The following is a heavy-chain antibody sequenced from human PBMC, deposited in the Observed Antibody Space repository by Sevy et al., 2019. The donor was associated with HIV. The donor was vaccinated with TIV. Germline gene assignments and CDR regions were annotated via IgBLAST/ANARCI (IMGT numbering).Heavy chain of an antibody. CDR3: ATAASSSWDFDY. D-gene: IGHD6-13*01. CDR1: GYTLTELS. V-gene: IGHV1-24*01. J-gene: IGHJ4*02. Sequence: ASVKVSCKVSGYTLTELSMHWVRQAPGKGLEWMGGFDPEDGETIYAQKFQGRVTVTEDTSTDTAYMELSSLRSEDTAVYYCATAASSSWDFDYWGQGTLVTVSS. CDR2: FDPEDGET.